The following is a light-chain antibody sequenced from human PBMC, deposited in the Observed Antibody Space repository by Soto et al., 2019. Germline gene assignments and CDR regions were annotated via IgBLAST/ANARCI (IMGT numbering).Light chain of an antibody. Sequence: AIRMTQSPSSLSASTGDRVTITCRASHGISSYLAWYQQKPGKAPKLLIYAASTLQSGVPSRFSGSGSGTDFTLTISCLQSEDFATYYCQQYYSYPRTFGHGTKVEIK. CDR3: QQYYSYPRT. CDR2: AAS. V-gene: IGKV1-8*01. J-gene: IGKJ1*01. CDR1: HGISSY.